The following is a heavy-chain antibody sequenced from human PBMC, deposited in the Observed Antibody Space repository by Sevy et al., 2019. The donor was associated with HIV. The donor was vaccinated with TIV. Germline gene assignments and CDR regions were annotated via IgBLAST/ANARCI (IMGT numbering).Heavy chain of an antibody. CDR2: ISSRSTFT. CDR3: ARDRDDYASGRRHPYYSYHGMDV. J-gene: IGHJ6*02. Sequence: GGSLRLSCVGSGFTFKDDFMTWVRQAPGKGLEWVSSISSRSTFTYYADSVKGRFTISRDNAQNSMFLQMISVRPEDTAVYYCARDRDDYASGRRHPYYSYHGMDVWGQGTTVTVSS. D-gene: IGHD3-10*01. V-gene: IGHV3-21*01. CDR1: GFTFKDDF.